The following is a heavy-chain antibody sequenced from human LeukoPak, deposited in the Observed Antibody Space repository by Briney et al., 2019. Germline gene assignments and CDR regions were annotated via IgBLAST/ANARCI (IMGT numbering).Heavy chain of an antibody. Sequence: GGSLRLSCAVSGFTFNNYEMNWVRQAPGKGLEWVSYISSSGNTIYHADSVKGRFTISRDNAKNSLYLQMNSLRAEDTAVYYCARGVYDSSGYYHYWGQGTLVTVSS. CDR3: ARGVYDSSGYYHY. CDR1: GFTFNNYE. V-gene: IGHV3-48*03. J-gene: IGHJ4*02. CDR2: ISSSGNTI. D-gene: IGHD3-22*01.